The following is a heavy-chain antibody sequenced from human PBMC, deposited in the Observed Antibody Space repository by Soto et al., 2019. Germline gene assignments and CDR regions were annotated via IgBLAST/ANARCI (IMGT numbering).Heavy chain of an antibody. CDR1: GFTFSNYA. Sequence: QVHLVESGGGVVQPGRSLRLSCAASGFTFSNYAMHWVRQAPGKGLEWMAITSDDESRRYYADSVRGRFTISRDNSKNTLYLEMNSLRGEDTALFYCARGSGSGSFLIDYWGQGILVTVSS. V-gene: IGHV3-30*04. CDR2: TSDDESRR. CDR3: ARGSGSGSFLIDY. D-gene: IGHD3-10*01. J-gene: IGHJ4*02.